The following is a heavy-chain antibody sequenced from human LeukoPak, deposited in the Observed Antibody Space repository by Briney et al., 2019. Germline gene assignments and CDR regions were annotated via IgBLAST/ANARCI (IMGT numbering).Heavy chain of an antibody. CDR1: GYTFTTYG. Sequence: ASVKVSCKASGYTFTTYGINWVRQAPGQGLEWMGWISPYNGNTNYAQKFQGRVTMTTDTSTSTAYMELRSLRSDDTAVYYCARSPDILTGEKFDYWGQGTLVTVSS. D-gene: IGHD3-9*01. J-gene: IGHJ4*02. V-gene: IGHV1-18*01. CDR3: ARSPDILTGEKFDY. CDR2: ISPYNGNT.